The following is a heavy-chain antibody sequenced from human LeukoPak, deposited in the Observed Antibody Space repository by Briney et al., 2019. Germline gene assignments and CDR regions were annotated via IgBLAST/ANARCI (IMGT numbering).Heavy chain of an antibody. Sequence: SVKVSCKASGGTFSSYAISWVRQAPGQGLEWTGRIIPILGIANYAQKFQGRVTITADKSTSTAYMELSSLRAEDTAVYYCAASFQGPGVGAFDIWGQGTMVTVSS. CDR2: IIPILGIA. CDR1: GGTFSSYA. J-gene: IGHJ3*02. D-gene: IGHD3-10*01. CDR3: AASFQGPGVGAFDI. V-gene: IGHV1-69*04.